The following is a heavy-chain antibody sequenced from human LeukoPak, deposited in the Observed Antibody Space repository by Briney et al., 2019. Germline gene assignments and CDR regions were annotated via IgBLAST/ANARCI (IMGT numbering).Heavy chain of an antibody. CDR3: ARELSSGWSYFDY. V-gene: IGHV3-48*03. J-gene: IGHJ4*02. Sequence: GGSLRLSCAASGFTFSSYEMNWVRQAPGKGLEWVSYISSSGSTIYYADSVKGRFTIPRDNAKNSLYLQMNSLRAEDTAVYYCARELSSGWSYFDYWGQGTLVTVSS. CDR1: GFTFSSYE. D-gene: IGHD6-19*01. CDR2: ISSSGSTI.